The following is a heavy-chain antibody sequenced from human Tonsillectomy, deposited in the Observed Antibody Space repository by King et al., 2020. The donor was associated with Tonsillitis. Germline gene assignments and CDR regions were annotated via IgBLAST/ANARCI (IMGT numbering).Heavy chain of an antibody. V-gene: IGHV3-30*18. J-gene: IGHJ6*02. D-gene: IGHD2-2*01. CDR2: ISYDGSNE. CDR3: AKDLGDCSTTSCYYYYYGMDV. Sequence: VQLVQSGGGVVQPGRSLRLSCAASGFTFSSSGMHWVRPAPGKGLEWVAVISYDGSNEYYADSVKGRFTISRDTSKNTLYLQLNSLRAEDTAVYYCAKDLGDCSTTSCYYYYYGMDVWGQGTTVTVSS. CDR1: GFTFSSSG.